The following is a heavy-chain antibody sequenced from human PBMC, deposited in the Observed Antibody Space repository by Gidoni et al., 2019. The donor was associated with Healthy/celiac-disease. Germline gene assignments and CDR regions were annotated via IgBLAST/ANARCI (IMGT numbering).Heavy chain of an antibody. CDR2: ISSSGSTI. D-gene: IGHD1-26*01. CDR1: GFTFSSYE. Sequence: EVQLVESGGGLVQPGGSLRLSCAAPGFTFSSYEMNWVRQAPGKGLEWISYISSSGSTIYYADTVKGRCTISRDNAKDSLYLQMNSLRAEDTAVYYCARDTARELLPFDYWGQGALVTVSS. V-gene: IGHV3-48*03. CDR3: ARDTARELLPFDY. J-gene: IGHJ4*02.